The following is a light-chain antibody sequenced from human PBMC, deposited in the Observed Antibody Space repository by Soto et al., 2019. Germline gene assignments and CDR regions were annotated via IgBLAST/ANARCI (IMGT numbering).Light chain of an antibody. Sequence: EIGLTESPATLSSSPGDRATLSCRASQSVSRYFAWHQQKPGQAPRLLIHDTSTRATGVLDTFSGSGSGTEFTLTITTLGPDGSPMYYCQQHFSWTPAFGGGTHVEIK. CDR3: QQHFSWTPA. CDR2: DTS. CDR1: QSVSRY. V-gene: IGKV3-11*01. J-gene: IGKJ4*01.